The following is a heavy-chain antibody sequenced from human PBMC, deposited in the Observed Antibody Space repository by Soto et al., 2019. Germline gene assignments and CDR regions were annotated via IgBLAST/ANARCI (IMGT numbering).Heavy chain of an antibody. CDR2: IYYSGST. J-gene: IGHJ3*02. D-gene: IGHD7-27*01. Sequence: PSETLSLTCTVSGGSISSYYWSWIRQPPGKGLEWIGYIYYSGSTNYNPSLKSRVTISVDTSKNQFSLKLSSVTAADTAVYYRARLTGGDAFDIWGQGTMVTVSS. CDR3: ARLTGGDAFDI. V-gene: IGHV4-59*01. CDR1: GGSISSYY.